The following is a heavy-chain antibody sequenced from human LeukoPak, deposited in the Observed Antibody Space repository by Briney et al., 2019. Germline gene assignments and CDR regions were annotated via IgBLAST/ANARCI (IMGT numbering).Heavy chain of an antibody. V-gene: IGHV1-69*04. J-gene: IGHJ4*02. Sequence: ASVKVYCKASGGTFSSYAISWVRQAPGQRLEWMGRIIPILGVANYAQKFQGRVTITADKSTRTAYMELSSLRSEDTAVYYCASAVDTAMATGYWGQGTLVTVSS. CDR2: IIPILGVA. CDR1: GGTFSSYA. CDR3: ASAVDTAMATGY. D-gene: IGHD5-18*01.